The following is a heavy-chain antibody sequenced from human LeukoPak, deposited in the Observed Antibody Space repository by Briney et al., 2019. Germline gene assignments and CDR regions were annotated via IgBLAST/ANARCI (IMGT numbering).Heavy chain of an antibody. D-gene: IGHD3-3*01. CDR1: GYTFTSYG. J-gene: IGHJ4*02. CDR3: ARDTRYYDFWGGYPYYFDY. V-gene: IGHV1-18*01. Sequence: ASVKVSCKASGYTFTSYGISWVRQAPGQGLEWMGWISAYNGNTNYAQKLQGRVTMTTDTSTSTAYMELRSLRSDDTAVYYCARDTRYYDFWGGYPYYFDYWGQGTLVTVSS. CDR2: ISAYNGNT.